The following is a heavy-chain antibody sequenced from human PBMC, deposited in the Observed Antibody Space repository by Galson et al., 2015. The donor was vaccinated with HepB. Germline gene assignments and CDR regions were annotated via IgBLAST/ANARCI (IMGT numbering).Heavy chain of an antibody. V-gene: IGHV3-9*01. D-gene: IGHD3-22*01. CDR2: ISWNSGSI. CDR1: GFTFSSYA. J-gene: IGHJ4*02. Sequence: SLRLSCAASGFTFSSYAMHWVRQAPGKGLEWVSGISWNSGSIGYADSVKGRFTISRDNAKNSLYLQMNSLRAEDTALYYCAKGSGDSSGYYYGDYWGQGTLVTVSS. CDR3: AKGSGDSSGYYYGDY.